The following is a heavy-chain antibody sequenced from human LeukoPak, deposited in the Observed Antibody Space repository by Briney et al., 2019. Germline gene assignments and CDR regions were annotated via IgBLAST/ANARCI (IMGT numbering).Heavy chain of an antibody. CDR1: GYTFTSYG. Sequence: VASVKVSGKASGYTFTSYGISWVRQAPGQGLEWMGWISAYNGNTNYAQKLQGRVTMTTDTSTSTAYMELRSLRSDDTAVYYCARMDTAMVTFDYFDYWGQGTLVTVSS. CDR3: ARMDTAMVTFDYFDY. V-gene: IGHV1-18*04. CDR2: ISAYNGNT. J-gene: IGHJ4*02. D-gene: IGHD5-18*01.